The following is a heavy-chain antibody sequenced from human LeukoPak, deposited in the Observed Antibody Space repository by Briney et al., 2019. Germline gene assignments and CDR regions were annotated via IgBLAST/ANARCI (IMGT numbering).Heavy chain of an antibody. CDR2: TYYRSKWYH. Sequence: SQTLSLTCVISGDSVSSNSGAWNWIRQSPSRGLEWPGRTYYRSKWYHEYALSVKSRITINPDTTKNHFSLQLSSVTPEDTAVYYCVRGGVEAPASMGFDYWGQGTLVTVSS. J-gene: IGHJ4*02. V-gene: IGHV6-1*01. CDR3: VRGGVEAPASMGFDY. D-gene: IGHD3-10*01. CDR1: GDSVSSNSGA.